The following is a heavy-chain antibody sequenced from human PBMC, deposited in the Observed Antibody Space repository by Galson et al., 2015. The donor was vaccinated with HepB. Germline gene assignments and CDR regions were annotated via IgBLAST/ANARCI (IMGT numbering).Heavy chain of an antibody. J-gene: IGHJ5*02. CDR2: INGRGSTR. V-gene: IGHV3-23*01. CDR3: VKEGSWFGGDWFDP. Sequence: SLRLSCAGSGFILRHHAMTWIRQAPGEGLEWVSGINGRGSTRSYSDAVKGRFSISRDNSKDTVFLQMDNLRAEDTAVYYCVKEGSWFGGDWFDPWGQGALVTVS. D-gene: IGHD3-16*01. CDR1: GFILRHHA.